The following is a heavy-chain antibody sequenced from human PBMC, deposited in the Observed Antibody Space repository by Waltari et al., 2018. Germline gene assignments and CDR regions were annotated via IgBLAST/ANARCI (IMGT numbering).Heavy chain of an antibody. Sequence: QLQLQESGPGLERPSETLSLICSVSGGSISSTSHYWAWIRQPPGKGLEWIGSIYYTGSTYYNPSLKSRVTISVDTSKNQFSLKLSSVTAADTAVYYCARLGRWFDPWGQGTLVTVSS. CDR1: GGSISSTSHY. CDR2: IYYTGST. V-gene: IGHV4-39*01. J-gene: IGHJ5*02. CDR3: ARLGRWFDP.